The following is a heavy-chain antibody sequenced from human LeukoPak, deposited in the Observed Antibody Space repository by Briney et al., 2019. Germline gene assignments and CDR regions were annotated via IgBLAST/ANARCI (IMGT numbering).Heavy chain of an antibody. CDR3: ARFSSGWSPSGFDY. CDR1: GFTFSSYW. D-gene: IGHD6-19*01. Sequence: GGSLRLSCAASGFTFSSYWMHWVRQGPGKELTWVSHINSDGTTTNYADSVKGRFTISRDNSKNTLYLQMNSLRVEDTAVYYCARFSSGWSPSGFDYWGQGTLVTVSS. V-gene: IGHV3-74*01. CDR2: INSDGTTT. J-gene: IGHJ4*02.